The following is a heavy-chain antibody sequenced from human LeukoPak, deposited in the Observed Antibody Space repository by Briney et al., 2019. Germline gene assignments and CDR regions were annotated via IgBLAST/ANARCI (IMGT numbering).Heavy chain of an antibody. D-gene: IGHD4/OR15-4a*01. Sequence: PSETLSLTCTVSGGSISSGNYYYSWIRQPAGKGLEWIGRIYTSGSTNYSPSLRSRVTMSLDTSKNQFSLKLSSVTTADTAVYYCARMGAIAGASANPDYWGQGTLVSVSS. CDR3: ARMGAIAGASANPDY. V-gene: IGHV4-61*02. CDR1: GGSISSGNYY. J-gene: IGHJ4*02. CDR2: IYTSGST.